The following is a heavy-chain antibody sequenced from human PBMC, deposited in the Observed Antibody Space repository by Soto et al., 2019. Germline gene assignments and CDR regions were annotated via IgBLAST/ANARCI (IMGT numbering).Heavy chain of an antibody. D-gene: IGHD3-3*01. CDR3: ANLVXDYYDFWSGYSHDAFDI. J-gene: IGHJ3*02. V-gene: IGHV3-23*01. CDR1: GFTFSSYA. CDR2: ISGSGGST. Sequence: GGSLRLSCAASGFTFSSYAMSWVRQAPGKGLEWVSAISGSGGSTYYADSVKGRFTISRDNSKNTLYLQMNSLRAEDTAVYYCANLVXDYYDFWSGYSHDAFDIWGQGTMVTVSS.